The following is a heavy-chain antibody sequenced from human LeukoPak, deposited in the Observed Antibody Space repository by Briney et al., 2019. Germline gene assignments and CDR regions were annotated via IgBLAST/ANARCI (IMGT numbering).Heavy chain of an antibody. J-gene: IGHJ5*02. CDR3: AKGGSYYYGSRCWFDP. Sequence: GGSLRLSCAASGFPFSDYGMYWVRQAPGKGLEWLAVISHDGNNKYYADSVKGRFTISRDNSKNTLYLQMNSLRAEDTAVYYCAKGGSYYYGSRCWFDPWGQGTLVTVSS. CDR2: ISHDGNNK. D-gene: IGHD3-10*01. V-gene: IGHV3-30*18. CDR1: GFPFSDYG.